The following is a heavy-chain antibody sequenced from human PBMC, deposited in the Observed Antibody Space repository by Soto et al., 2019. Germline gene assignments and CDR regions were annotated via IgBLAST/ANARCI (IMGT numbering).Heavy chain of an antibody. V-gene: IGHV3-23*01. CDR3: AKAPPTRYYYDSSGYPARYYYGMDV. J-gene: IGHJ6*02. CDR2: ISGSGGST. Sequence: PGGSLRLSCSASGFTLSSYAMSWVRQAPGKGLEWVSAISGSGGSTYYADSVKGRFTISRDNSKNTLYLQMNSLRAEDTAVYYCAKAPPTRYYYDSSGYPARYYYGMDVWGQGTTVTVSS. CDR1: GFTLSSYA. D-gene: IGHD3-22*01.